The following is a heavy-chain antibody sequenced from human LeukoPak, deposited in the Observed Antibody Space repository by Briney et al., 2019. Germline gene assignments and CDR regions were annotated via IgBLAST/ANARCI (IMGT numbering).Heavy chain of an antibody. CDR3: ARDSGDLSLE. CDR1: GFTLSTYE. Sequence: GGSLRLSCAASGFTLSTYEFNWVRQAPGKGLGWVSSTSGSGTYIDYADSVKGRFTISRDNAKKSLYLQMNSLRTEDTAVYYWARDSGDLSLEWGEGTLVTVSS. V-gene: IGHV3-48*03. D-gene: IGHD3-10*01. CDR2: TSGSGTYI. J-gene: IGHJ4*02.